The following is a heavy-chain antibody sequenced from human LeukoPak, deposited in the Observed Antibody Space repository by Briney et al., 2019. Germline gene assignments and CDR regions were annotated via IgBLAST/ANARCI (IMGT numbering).Heavy chain of an antibody. Sequence: GASVKVSCKASGYTFTGYYMHWVRQAPGQGLEWMGWINPNGGGTNYAQKFQGRVTMTRDTSISTAYMELSRLRSDDTAVYYCARGGIVVVPAAANWFDPWGQGTLVTVSS. CDR1: GYTFTGYY. CDR3: ARGGIVVVPAAANWFDP. CDR2: INPNGGGT. D-gene: IGHD2-2*01. J-gene: IGHJ5*02. V-gene: IGHV1-2*02.